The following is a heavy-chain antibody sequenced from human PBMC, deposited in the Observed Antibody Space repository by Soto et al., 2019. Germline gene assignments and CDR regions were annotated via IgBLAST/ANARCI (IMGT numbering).Heavy chain of an antibody. CDR1: GGSFSGYY. J-gene: IGHJ4*02. CDR2: SNHSGIT. CDR3: ARGCGRIFDY. V-gene: IGHV4-34*01. Sequence: QVQLQQWGAGLLKPSETLSLTCAVYGGSFSGYYWSWIRQPPGKGLEWIGESNHSGITNYNPSLKSRVTISIDTSKNQFSMKLSSVTAADTAVYYCARGCGRIFDYWGQGTLVTVSS.